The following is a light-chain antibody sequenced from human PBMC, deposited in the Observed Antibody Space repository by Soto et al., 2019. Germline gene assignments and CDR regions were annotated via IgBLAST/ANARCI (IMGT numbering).Light chain of an antibody. V-gene: IGKV1-9*01. Sequence: DIVLTQSPGTLSLSPGERATLSCRASQGIGSSLAWYQQKPGKPPRVLIYSTSTLSNGVPSRFSGSGSGTDFSLTISSLQPEDFVTYFCQQVNTFPFTFGGGTKVDIK. CDR1: QGIGSS. J-gene: IGKJ4*01. CDR3: QQVNTFPFT. CDR2: STS.